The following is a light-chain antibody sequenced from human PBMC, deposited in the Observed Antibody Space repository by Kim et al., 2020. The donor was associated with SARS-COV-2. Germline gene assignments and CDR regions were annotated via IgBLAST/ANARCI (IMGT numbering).Light chain of an antibody. Sequence: ASVRDRVTITCRATQSINSWLAWHQQKPGKAPNLLIYKASSLESGVPSRFSGSGSGTEFTLTISSLQPDDFATYYCQQYDAYPWTFGQGTKVDIK. CDR1: QSINSW. CDR2: KAS. CDR3: QQYDAYPWT. J-gene: IGKJ1*01. V-gene: IGKV1-5*03.